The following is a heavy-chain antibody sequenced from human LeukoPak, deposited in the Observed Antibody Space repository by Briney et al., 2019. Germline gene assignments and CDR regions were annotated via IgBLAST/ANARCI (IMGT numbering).Heavy chain of an antibody. V-gene: IGHV4-4*07. CDR3: GRESGSMRWFDP. CDR1: GGSISGYY. D-gene: IGHD6-25*01. CDR2: MSTSGNS. J-gene: IGHJ5*02. Sequence: PSETLSLTCTVSGGSISGYYWSWIRQPAGKGLEWIGRMSTSGNSNYIPSLVSRVTMSVDTSKNQFSLNLSSVTAADTAVYYCGRESGSMRWFDPWGQGTLVTVSS.